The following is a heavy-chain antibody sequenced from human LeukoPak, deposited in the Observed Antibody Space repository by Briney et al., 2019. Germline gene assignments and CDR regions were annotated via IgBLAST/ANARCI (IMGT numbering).Heavy chain of an antibody. CDR3: ARGASRSFDF. V-gene: IGHV4-38-2*02. CDR1: GYSISSGYY. J-gene: IGHJ4*02. Sequence: SETLSLTCTVSGYSISSGYYWGWIRQPPGKGLEWIGSIYHSGSTYYNPSLKSRVTISVDTSKNQFSLKLSSVTAADTAVYYCARGASRSFDFWGQGTLVTVSS. CDR2: IYHSGST.